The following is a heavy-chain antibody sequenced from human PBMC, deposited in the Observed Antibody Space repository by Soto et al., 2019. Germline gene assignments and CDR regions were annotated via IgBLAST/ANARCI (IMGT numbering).Heavy chain of an antibody. CDR2: IYTSGST. J-gene: IGHJ3*02. CDR3: ARDRITLANDAFDI. D-gene: IGHD3-10*01. V-gene: IGHV4-4*07. CDR1: SGSISSYY. Sequence: PSETLSLTCTVSSGSISSYYWSWIRQPAGKGLEWIGRIYTSGSTNYNPSLKSRVTMSVDTSKNQFSLNLSSVTAAADTAVYYCARDRITLANDAFDIWGQGTMATVSS.